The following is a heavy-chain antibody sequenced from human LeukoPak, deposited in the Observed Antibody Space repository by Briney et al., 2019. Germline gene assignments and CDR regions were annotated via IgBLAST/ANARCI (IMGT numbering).Heavy chain of an antibody. D-gene: IGHD3-22*01. CDR2: ISGSGGST. V-gene: IGHV3-23*01. CDR3: AKSYYYDSSGYY. J-gene: IGHJ4*02. Sequence: HPGATLRLSCAASGFTFRSYAMSWVRQAPGKGLEWVSAISGSGGSTYYADSVKGRFTISRDNSKNTLYLQMNSLRAEDTAVYYCAKSYYYDSSGYYWGQGTLVTVSS. CDR1: GFTFRSYA.